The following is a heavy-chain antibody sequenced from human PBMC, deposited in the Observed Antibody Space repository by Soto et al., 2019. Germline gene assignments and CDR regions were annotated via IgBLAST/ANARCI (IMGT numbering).Heavy chain of an antibody. Sequence: SPRLSCAASGFTFGDYYMRWIRQAPVKGRERFSYISSSGSTIYYADSVKGRFNISRDNAKNSLYLQMNSLRAEDTAVYYCARGTSVAETRHYYYYYGMDVWGQGTTVTVSS. D-gene: IGHD6-19*01. CDR1: GFTFGDYY. J-gene: IGHJ6*02. CDR2: ISSSGSTI. V-gene: IGHV3-11*04. CDR3: ARGTSVAETRHYYYYYGMDV.